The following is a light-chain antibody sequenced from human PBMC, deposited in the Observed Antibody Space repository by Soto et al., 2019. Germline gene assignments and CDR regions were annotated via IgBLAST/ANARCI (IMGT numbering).Light chain of an antibody. CDR2: GAS. J-gene: IGKJ5*01. CDR3: QQFDDSVT. CDR1: HSVSRTY. V-gene: IGKV3-20*01. Sequence: EIVLTQSPGPLSLSPGERATLSCRSSHSVSRTYLAWYQQKPGQAPRLLIFGASDRATGTPDRFSGSGSGTDFTLTISRLEPEDSAVYYCQQFDDSVTFGQGTRLEI.